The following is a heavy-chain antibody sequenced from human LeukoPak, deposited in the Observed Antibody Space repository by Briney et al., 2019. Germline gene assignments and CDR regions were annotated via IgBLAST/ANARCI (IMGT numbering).Heavy chain of an antibody. CDR2: IRRRAYGGAA. Sequence: GGCLRLSRTTSGLAFDDFAMSWVPRPAGKGREGVGFIRRRAYGGAAEYAASVKGRFIISRDDSKGIAYLQMNSLKTEDTAVYYCSRNGLVDFDYWGQGSRVIVSP. CDR1: GLAFDDFA. CDR3: SRNGLVDFDY. J-gene: IGHJ4*02. V-gene: IGHV3-49*04.